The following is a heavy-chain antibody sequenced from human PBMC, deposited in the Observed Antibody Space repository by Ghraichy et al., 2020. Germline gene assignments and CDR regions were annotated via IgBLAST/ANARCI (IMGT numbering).Heavy chain of an antibody. CDR3: ARRDRWLDY. CDR1: GGSISNYY. D-gene: IGHD5-24*01. CDR2: IYYSGTT. Sequence: SETLSLTCTVSGGSISNYYWTWIRQPPGKGLEWIGYIYYSGTTNYHPSLKSRVTISLDTSKNQFSLKLSSVTAADTAVYYCARRDRWLDYWGQGTLVTVSS. J-gene: IGHJ4*02. V-gene: IGHV4-59*01.